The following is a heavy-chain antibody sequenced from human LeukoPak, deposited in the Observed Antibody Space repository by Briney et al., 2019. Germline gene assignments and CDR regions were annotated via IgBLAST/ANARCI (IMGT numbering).Heavy chain of an antibody. CDR2: ISYDGSNK. Sequence: GGSLRLSCAASGFTFSSYAMHWVRQAPGKGLEWVAVISYDGSNKYYEASVKGRFTISRDNSKNTLYLQMNSLRADDTAVYYCARDLVAAMVDTAGYWGQGTLVTVSS. CDR1: GFTFSSYA. CDR3: ARDLVAAMVDTAGY. V-gene: IGHV3-30*01. J-gene: IGHJ4*02. D-gene: IGHD2-15*01.